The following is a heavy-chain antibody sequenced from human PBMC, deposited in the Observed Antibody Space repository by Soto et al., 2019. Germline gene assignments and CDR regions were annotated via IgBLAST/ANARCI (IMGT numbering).Heavy chain of an antibody. CDR3: ANAEYYLIAARFHFDY. D-gene: IGHD6-6*01. CDR2: ISGSGGST. Sequence: GGSLRLSCAASGFTFSSYAMSWVRQAPGKGLEWVSAISGSGGSTYYADSVKGRFTISRDNSKNTLYLQMNSLRAEDTAVYYCANAEYYLIAARFHFDYWGQGTLVTVSS. CDR1: GFTFSSYA. V-gene: IGHV3-23*01. J-gene: IGHJ4*02.